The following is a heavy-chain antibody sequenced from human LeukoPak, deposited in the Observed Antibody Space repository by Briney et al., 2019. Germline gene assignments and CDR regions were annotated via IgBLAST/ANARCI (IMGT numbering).Heavy chain of an antibody. J-gene: IGHJ4*02. CDR3: ARDRGWYYDFWSGYLPFDY. CDR2: ISAYNGNT. D-gene: IGHD3-3*01. CDR1: GYTFTSYG. V-gene: IGHV1-18*01. Sequence: ASVKVSCKASGYTFTSYGISWVRQAPGQGLEWMGWISAYNGNTNYAQKLQGRVTMTTDTSTSTAYMELRSLRSDDTAVYYCARDRGWYYDFWSGYLPFDYWGQGTLVTVSS.